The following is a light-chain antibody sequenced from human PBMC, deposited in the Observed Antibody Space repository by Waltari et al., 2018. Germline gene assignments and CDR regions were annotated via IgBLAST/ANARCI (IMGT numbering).Light chain of an antibody. CDR3: QVWDSITVV. Sequence: SYLLTQPPPAPVAPGQTARGSRWGNKIGTKSVHWYQQKPGQAPVPVVSVDRDRPAGIPERFSGSTSGNTATLTISRVEVEDEADYYCQVWDSITVVFGGGTKLIVL. CDR1: KIGTKS. J-gene: IGLJ2*01. V-gene: IGLV3-21*02. CDR2: VDR.